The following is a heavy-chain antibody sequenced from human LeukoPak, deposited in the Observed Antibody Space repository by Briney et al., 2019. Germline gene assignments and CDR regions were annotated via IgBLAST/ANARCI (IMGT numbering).Heavy chain of an antibody. CDR2: IYPGDSNT. D-gene: IGHD1-26*01. Sequence: GESLKISCKGSGYSFTSYWIGWVRQMPWERLASMRIIYPGDSNTRYSPSFQGRATISVDKSIHTAYLQWSSLKASATAMYYCATTASGNYEPRFDHWGQGTLVTVSS. CDR3: ATTASGNYEPRFDH. J-gene: IGHJ4*02. CDR1: GYSFTSYW. V-gene: IGHV5-51*01.